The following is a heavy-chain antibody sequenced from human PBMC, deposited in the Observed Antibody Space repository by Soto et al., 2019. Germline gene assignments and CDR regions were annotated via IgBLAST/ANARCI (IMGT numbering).Heavy chain of an antibody. Sequence: GASVKVSCKDSGYTSTGYYIHWVRQAPGQGLEWMGWINPNSGGTNYAQKFQGRVTMTRDTSISTAYMELSRLRSDDTAVYYCARDRKNILLFWGQGTLVTVSS. CDR2: INPNSGGT. J-gene: IGHJ4*02. CDR1: GYTSTGYY. V-gene: IGHV1-2*02. CDR3: ARDRKNILLF.